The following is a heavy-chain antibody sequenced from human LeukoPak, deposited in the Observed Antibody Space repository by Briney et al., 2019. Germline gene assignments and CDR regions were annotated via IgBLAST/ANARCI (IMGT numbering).Heavy chain of an antibody. CDR3: ARGDIAAAGYYYYYYMDV. CDR1: GFTFSSYE. J-gene: IGHJ6*03. V-gene: IGHV3-48*01. D-gene: IGHD6-13*01. Sequence: GGSLRLSCAASGFTFSSYEMNWVRQAPGKGLEWVSYISSSSSTIYYADSVKGRFTISRDNAKNSLYLQMNSLRAEDTAVYYCARGDIAAAGYYYYYYMDVWGKGTTVTVSS. CDR2: ISSSSSTI.